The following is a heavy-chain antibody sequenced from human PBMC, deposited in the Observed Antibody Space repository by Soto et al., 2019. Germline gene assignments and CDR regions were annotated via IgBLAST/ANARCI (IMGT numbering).Heavy chain of an antibody. D-gene: IGHD3-22*01. CDR3: ARTDSVGYYPY. CDR2: IYHSGTT. CDR1: GDSISSGYY. Sequence: PSETLSLTCAVSGDSISSGYYWAWIRQPPGKGQEWIGSIYHSGTTYYNPSLESRVTISVDTSKNQFSLKLSSVTAADSAVYDCARTDSVGYYPYLGQGTLVTVS. J-gene: IGHJ4*02. V-gene: IGHV4-38-2*01.